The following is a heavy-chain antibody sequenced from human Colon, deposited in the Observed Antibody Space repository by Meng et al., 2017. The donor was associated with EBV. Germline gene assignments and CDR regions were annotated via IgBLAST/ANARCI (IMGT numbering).Heavy chain of an antibody. Sequence: QVQLQESGPGLVKPSQSLSFTCTVSSGSISSGGFYWSWIRQHPGKGLEWFGHIYYSGSTFYNPSLKRRVIISIDTSKNQFSLRLNSVTAADTAVYYCASLYGDSSVWYLDLWGRGTLVTVSS. CDR3: ASLYGDSSVWYLDL. D-gene: IGHD4-17*01. J-gene: IGHJ2*01. CDR1: SGSISSGGFY. CDR2: IYYSGST. V-gene: IGHV4-31*03.